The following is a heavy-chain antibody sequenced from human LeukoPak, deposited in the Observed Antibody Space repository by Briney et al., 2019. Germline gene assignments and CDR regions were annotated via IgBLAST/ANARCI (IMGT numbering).Heavy chain of an antibody. Sequence: ASVKVSCKASGYTFTGYYMHWVRQAPGQGLEWMGWINPNSGGTNYAQKFQGRVTMTRDTSISTGYMELSRLRSDDTAVYYCARGNVLRYFDGLLCDAFDIWGQGTMVTVSS. D-gene: IGHD3-9*01. CDR3: ARGNVLRYFDGLLCDAFDI. CDR2: INPNSGGT. J-gene: IGHJ3*02. CDR1: GYTFTGYY. V-gene: IGHV1-2*02.